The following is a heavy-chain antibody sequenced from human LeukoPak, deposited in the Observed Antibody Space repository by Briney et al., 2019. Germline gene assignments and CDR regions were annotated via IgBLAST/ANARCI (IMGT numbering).Heavy chain of an antibody. J-gene: IGHJ4*02. CDR3: ARTPYSSSWYFPY. CDR1: GGSISSSSYY. CDR2: IYYSGST. D-gene: IGHD6-13*01. Sequence: PSETLSLTCTVYGGSISSSSYYWGWIRQPPGKGLKWIGSIYYSGSTYYNPSLKSRVTISVDTSKNQFSLKLSSVTAADTAVYYCARTPYSSSWYFPYWGQGTLVTVSS. V-gene: IGHV4-39*01.